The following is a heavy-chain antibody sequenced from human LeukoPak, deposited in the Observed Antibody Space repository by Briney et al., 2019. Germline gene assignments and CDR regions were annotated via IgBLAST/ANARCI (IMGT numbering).Heavy chain of an antibody. D-gene: IGHD6-6*01. CDR3: ANRGGIAARSPPSY. V-gene: IGHV3-23*01. J-gene: IGHJ4*02. CDR2: ISGSGGST. CDR1: GFTFSSYA. Sequence: GGSLRLSCGASGFTFSSYAMSWVRQAPGKGLEWVSAISGSGGSTYYADSVKGRFTISRDNSKNTLYLQMNSLRAEDTAVYYCANRGGIAARSPPSYWGQGTLVTVSS.